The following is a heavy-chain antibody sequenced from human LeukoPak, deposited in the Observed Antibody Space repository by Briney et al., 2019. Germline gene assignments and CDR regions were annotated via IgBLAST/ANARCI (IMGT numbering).Heavy chain of an antibody. CDR3: AKAVMIVVVHDVFDI. J-gene: IGHJ3*02. CDR2: ISGSGGST. CDR1: GFTFSSYA. D-gene: IGHD3-22*01. Sequence: PGRSLRLSCAASGFTFSSYAMSWVRQAPGKGLEWVSAISGSGGSTYYADSVKGRFTISRDNSKNTLYLQMNSLRAEDTAVYYCAKAVMIVVVHDVFDIWGQGTMVTVSS. V-gene: IGHV3-23*01.